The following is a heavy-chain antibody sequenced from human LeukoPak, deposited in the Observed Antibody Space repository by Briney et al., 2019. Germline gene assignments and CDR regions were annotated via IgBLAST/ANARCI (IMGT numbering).Heavy chain of an antibody. J-gene: IGHJ5*02. Sequence: ASVKVSCKASGYTFTSYGISWVRQAPGLGLEWMGWISAYNGNTNYAQKLQGRVTMTTDTSTSTAYMELRSLRSDDTAVYYCARDHCSSTSCYAGGHNWFDPWGQGTLVTVSS. CDR2: ISAYNGNT. CDR3: ARDHCSSTSCYAGGHNWFDP. CDR1: GYTFTSYG. D-gene: IGHD2-2*01. V-gene: IGHV1-18*01.